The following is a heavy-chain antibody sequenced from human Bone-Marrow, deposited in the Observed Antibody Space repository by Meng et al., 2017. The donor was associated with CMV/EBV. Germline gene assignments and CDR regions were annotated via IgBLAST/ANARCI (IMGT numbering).Heavy chain of an antibody. CDR3: ARLGWELPYFDY. V-gene: IGHV4-4*07. Sequence: GPCRLYTSAPMSLTCTVSGGSISSYYWGWIRQPDGKGLEWIGRIYTSGSTNYNPSLKSRVTMSVDTSKNQFSLKLSSVTAADTAVYYCARLGWELPYFDYWGQGTLVTVSS. CDR2: IYTSGST. J-gene: IGHJ4*02. CDR1: GGSISSYY. D-gene: IGHD1-26*01.